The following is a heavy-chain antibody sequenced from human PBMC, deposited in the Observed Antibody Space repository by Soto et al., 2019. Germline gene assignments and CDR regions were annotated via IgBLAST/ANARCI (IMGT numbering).Heavy chain of an antibody. Sequence: SGPTLVSPTETLTLTCTVSGFSLSNARMGVRWIRQPPGKALEWLAHIFSNDEKSYSTTLKSRLTISKDTSKSQVVLTMTNMASVVFATYCCDGSSAYHSNPLDYWGQRTLVTVPS. V-gene: IGHV2-26*01. J-gene: IGHJ4*02. CDR3: DGSSAYHSNPLDY. D-gene: IGHD3-22*01. CDR1: GFSLSNARMG. CDR2: IFSNDEK.